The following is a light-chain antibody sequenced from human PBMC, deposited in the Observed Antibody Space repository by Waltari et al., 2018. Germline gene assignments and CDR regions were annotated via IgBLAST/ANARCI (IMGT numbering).Light chain of an antibody. Sequence: QSALTQPASVSGSPGQSITISCTRTRSDLGPFHSVSWYQQHPGKPPKLIIHDASNRPSGVSNRFSGSKSGNTASLTISGLQAEDEADYYCNSYATNSARVFGGGTKLTVL. CDR3: NSYATNSARV. CDR2: DAS. V-gene: IGLV2-14*03. J-gene: IGLJ3*02. CDR1: RSDLGPFHS.